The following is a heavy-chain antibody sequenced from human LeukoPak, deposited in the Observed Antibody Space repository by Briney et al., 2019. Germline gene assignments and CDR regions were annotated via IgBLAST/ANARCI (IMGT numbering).Heavy chain of an antibody. CDR2: IHHSGNT. CDR3: ASPYDSSGYINY. V-gene: IGHV4-30-4*08. CDR1: GGSISSDYYY. Sequence: SQTLSLTCAVSGGSISSDYYYWSWIRQPPGKGLEWIGYIHHSGNTYYNPSLKSRVTISVDTSKNQFSLKLSSVTAADTAVYYCASPYDSSGYINYWGQGTLVTVSS. D-gene: IGHD3-22*01. J-gene: IGHJ4*02.